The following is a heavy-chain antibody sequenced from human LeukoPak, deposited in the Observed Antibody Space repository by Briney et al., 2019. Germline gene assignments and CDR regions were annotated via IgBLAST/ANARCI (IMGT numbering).Heavy chain of an antibody. V-gene: IGHV3-7*01. Sequence: GSLRLSCAASGFTFSSYWMSWVRQAPGKGLEWVANIKQDGSEKYYVDSVKGRFTISRDNAKNSLYLQMNSLRAEDTAVYYCAREKYYDFWSGYYDAFDIWGQGTMVTVSS. D-gene: IGHD3-3*01. CDR2: IKQDGSEK. CDR3: AREKYYDFWSGYYDAFDI. CDR1: GFTFSSYW. J-gene: IGHJ3*02.